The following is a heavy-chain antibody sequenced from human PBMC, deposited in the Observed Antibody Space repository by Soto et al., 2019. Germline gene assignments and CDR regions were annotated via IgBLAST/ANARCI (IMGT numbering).Heavy chain of an antibody. CDR1: GFTFSSYS. CDR2: ISGSGGST. V-gene: IGHV3-23*01. Sequence: GGSLRLSCAASGFTFSSYSMNWVRQAPGKGLEWVSAISGSGGSTYYADSVKGRFTISRDNSKNTLYLQMNSLRAEDTAVYYCAKDRYYYHSSGATDAFDIWGQGTMVTV. J-gene: IGHJ3*02. CDR3: AKDRYYYHSSGATDAFDI. D-gene: IGHD3-22*01.